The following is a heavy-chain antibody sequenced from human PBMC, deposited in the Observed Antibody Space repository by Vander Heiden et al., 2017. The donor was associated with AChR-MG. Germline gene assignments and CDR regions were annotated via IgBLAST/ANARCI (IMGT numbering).Heavy chain of an antibody. CDR2: ISGSGGST. V-gene: IGHV3-23*01. CDR3: AKARGMDYCGWLCHDYGTDV. Sequence: EVPLLVHACGLVQPGGSLRPSCAPSGFTFSTHAPSGVRQSTRKGLERDAVISGSGGSTYYATSVQERLTSSRENSNNTLELQTFRMRGEHPPLYHCAKARGMDYCGWLCHDYGTDVWGQGTTVTVS. J-gene: IGHJ6*02. D-gene: IGHD3-10*01. CDR1: GFTFSTHA.